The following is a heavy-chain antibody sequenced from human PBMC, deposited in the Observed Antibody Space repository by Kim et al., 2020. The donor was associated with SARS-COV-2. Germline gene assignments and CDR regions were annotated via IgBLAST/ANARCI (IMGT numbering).Heavy chain of an antibody. J-gene: IGHJ6*02. CDR1: GGSISSYY. CDR2: IYYSGST. D-gene: IGHD7-27*01. Sequence: SETLSLTCTVSGGSISSYYWSWIRQPPGKGLEWIGYIYYSGSTNYNPSLKSRVTISVDTSKNQFSLKLSSVTAADTAVYYCAREAGLGGMDVWGQGTTVTVSS. V-gene: IGHV4-59*13. CDR3: AREAGLGGMDV.